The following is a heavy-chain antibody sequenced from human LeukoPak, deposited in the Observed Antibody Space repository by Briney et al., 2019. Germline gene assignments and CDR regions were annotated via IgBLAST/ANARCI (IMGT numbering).Heavy chain of an antibody. CDR3: ARDLNSYGSDAFDI. J-gene: IGHJ3*02. CDR1: GGSISSSNW. CDR2: IYHSGST. V-gene: IGHV4-4*02. Sequence: PSGTLSLTCAVSGGSISSSNWWSWVRPPPGKGLEWIGEIYHSGSTNYNPSLKSRVTISVDKSKNQFSLKLSSVTAADTAVYYCARDLNSYGSDAFDIWGQGTMVTVSS. D-gene: IGHD5-18*01.